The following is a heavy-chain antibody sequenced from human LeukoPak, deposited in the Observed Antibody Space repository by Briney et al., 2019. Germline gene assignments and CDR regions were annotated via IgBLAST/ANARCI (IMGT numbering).Heavy chain of an antibody. Sequence: ASVKVSCKASGYTFIGYYMHWVRQAPGQGLEWMGWINPNTGGTNYAQKFQGWVTMTRDTSISTAYMELSRLRSDGTAVYYCARGHSSSDFDYWGQGTLVTVSS. V-gene: IGHV1-2*04. D-gene: IGHD6-6*01. CDR3: ARGHSSSDFDY. J-gene: IGHJ4*02. CDR2: INPNTGGT. CDR1: GYTFIGYY.